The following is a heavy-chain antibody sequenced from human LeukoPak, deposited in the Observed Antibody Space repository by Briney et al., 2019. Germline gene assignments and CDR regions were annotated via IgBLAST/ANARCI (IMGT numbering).Heavy chain of an antibody. J-gene: IGHJ4*02. V-gene: IGHV4-34*01. Sequence: SETLSLTCAVYGGSFSGYYWSWIRQPPGKGLEWIGEINHSGSTNYNPSLKSRVTISVDTSKNQFPLKLSSVTAADTAVYYCARDNGGVYSYAYWGQGTLVTVSS. CDR1: GGSFSGYY. D-gene: IGHD5-18*01. CDR2: INHSGST. CDR3: ARDNGGVYSYAY.